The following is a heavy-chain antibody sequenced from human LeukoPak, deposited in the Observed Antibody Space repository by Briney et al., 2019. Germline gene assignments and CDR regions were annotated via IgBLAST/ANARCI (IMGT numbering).Heavy chain of an antibody. J-gene: IGHJ4*02. D-gene: IGHD3-9*01. Sequence: ASVKVSCKASGYTFTSYGISWVRQAPGQGLEWMGWISAYNSNTNYAQKLQGRVTMATDTSTSTAYMELRSLRYDDTAVYYCARERYFDWLYFDYWGQGTLVTVSS. CDR3: ARERYFDWLYFDY. V-gene: IGHV1-18*01. CDR2: ISAYNSNT. CDR1: GYTFTSYG.